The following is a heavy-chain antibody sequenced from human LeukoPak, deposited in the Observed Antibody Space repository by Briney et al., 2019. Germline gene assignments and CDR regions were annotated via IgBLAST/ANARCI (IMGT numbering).Heavy chain of an antibody. V-gene: IGHV3-30-3*01. CDR2: ISYDGSNK. CDR3: ASPDAQWLVDY. D-gene: IGHD6-19*01. Sequence: GGSLRLSCAASGFTFISYAMHWVRQAPGKGLEWVAVISYDGSNKYYADSVKGRFTISRDNSKNTLYLQMNRLRAEDTAVYYCASPDAQWLVDYWGQGTLVSVSS. J-gene: IGHJ4*02. CDR1: GFTFISYA.